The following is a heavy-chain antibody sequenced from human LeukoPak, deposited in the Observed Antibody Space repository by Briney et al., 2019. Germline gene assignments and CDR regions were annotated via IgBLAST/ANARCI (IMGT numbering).Heavy chain of an antibody. D-gene: IGHD3-16*01. CDR1: AYTFTSYY. CDR3: ATRPSYAARSGYIHD. CDR2: INPSGGST. J-gene: IGHJ1*01. V-gene: IGHV1-46*01. Sequence: ASVKVSCQAAAYTFTSYYMHWVRQAPGQGLEWMGIINPSGGSTSYAQKFQGRVTMTRDTSTSTVYMELNSLRSEDTAVYYCATRPSYAARSGYIHDWGQGTLVTVSS.